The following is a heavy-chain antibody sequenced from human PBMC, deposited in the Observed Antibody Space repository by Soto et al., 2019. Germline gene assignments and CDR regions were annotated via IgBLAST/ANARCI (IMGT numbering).Heavy chain of an antibody. V-gene: IGHV2-5*01. D-gene: IGHD1-26*01. CDR3: AHFEMYSLDY. J-gene: IGHJ4*02. CDR2: IRWNDDN. CDR1: GFSLSTSEVG. Sequence: QITLKESGPTLVKPTQTLTLTCTFSGFSLSTSEVGVGWIRQPPGKALEWLAIIRWNDDNRYSPSLKSGLTITKDTSKNQVVLTVPNMDPVDTATYYCAHFEMYSLDYWGQGALVTVSS.